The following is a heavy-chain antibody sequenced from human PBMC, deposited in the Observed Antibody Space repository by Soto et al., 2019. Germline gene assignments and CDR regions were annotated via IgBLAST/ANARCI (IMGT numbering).Heavy chain of an antibody. CDR2: IWNDGSNK. V-gene: IGHV3-33*01. J-gene: IGHJ4*02. D-gene: IGHD3-16*01. CDR3: ARAVGPFDY. Sequence: QVQLVESGGGVVQPGRSLRLSCAASGFTFSIYGMHWVRQAPGKGLEWVAVIWNDGSNKYFGDSVKGRFTISRDISKNTLYLHMNSLRADDTAVYYCARAVGPFDYWGQGTLFTVSS. CDR1: GFTFSIYG.